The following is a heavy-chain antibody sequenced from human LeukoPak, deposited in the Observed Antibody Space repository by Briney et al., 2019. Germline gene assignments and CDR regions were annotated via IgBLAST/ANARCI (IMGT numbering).Heavy chain of an antibody. CDR2: TDYRSKWYN. D-gene: IGHD6-13*01. V-gene: IGHV6-1*01. CDR3: ARGDSSSWYFLGAFDI. Sequence: SQNLSLTCAISGDSVSSNSATWNWIRQSPSRGLEWLGRTDYRSKWYNDYALSVKSRISINPDTSKSQFSLQLNSVTPEDTAVYYCARGDSSSWYFLGAFDIWGQGTMVTVSS. CDR1: GDSVSSNSAT. J-gene: IGHJ3*02.